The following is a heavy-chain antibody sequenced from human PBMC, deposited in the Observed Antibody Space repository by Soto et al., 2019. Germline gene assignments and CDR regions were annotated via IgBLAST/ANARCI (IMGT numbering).Heavy chain of an antibody. Sequence: SETLSLTCTVSGGSISSYYWSWIRQPPGKGLEWIGDIYYSGSTNYNPSLKSRVTISVDTSKNQFSLKLSSVTAADAAVYYCARAPRDSHYYFDYWGQGTLVTVSS. CDR1: GGSISSYY. CDR2: IYYSGST. V-gene: IGHV4-59*01. J-gene: IGHJ4*02. CDR3: ARAPRDSHYYFDY. D-gene: IGHD4-4*01.